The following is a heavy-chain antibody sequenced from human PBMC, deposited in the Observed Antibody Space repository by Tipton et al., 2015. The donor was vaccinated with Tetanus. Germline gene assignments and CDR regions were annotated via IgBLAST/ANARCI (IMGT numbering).Heavy chain of an antibody. V-gene: IGHV3-74*03. CDR3: ARDYPXYYAYYGMHV. D-gene: IGHD3-16*02. CDR2: INSDGSKT. J-gene: IGHJ6*01. CDR1: GFIFSNYA. Sequence: SLRLSCSVSGFIFSNYAMNWVRQAPGKGLVWISRINSDGSKTTYADSVKGRFTISRDNAKNTLHLHMDSLRADDTAVYYCARDYPXYYAYYGMHVWGXGXTVPVPS.